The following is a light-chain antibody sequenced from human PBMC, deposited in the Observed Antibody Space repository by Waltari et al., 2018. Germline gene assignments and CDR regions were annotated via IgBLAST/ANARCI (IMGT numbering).Light chain of an antibody. CDR3: GAWDNSLSAWV. J-gene: IGLJ3*02. CDR2: DNY. V-gene: IGLV1-51*01. CDR1: PSNIGRSY. Sequence: QSVVTQPPSVSAAPGQKVTISCPGSPSNIGRSYVSLYQQVPGTAPKLLIYDNYKRPSGVSDRFSASKSGTSASLAITGLQTGDEADYYCGAWDNSLSAWVFGGGARLTVL.